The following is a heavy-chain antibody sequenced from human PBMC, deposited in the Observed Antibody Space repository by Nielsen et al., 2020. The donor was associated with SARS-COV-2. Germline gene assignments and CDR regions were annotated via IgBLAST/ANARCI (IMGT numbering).Heavy chain of an antibody. J-gene: IGHJ4*02. V-gene: IGHV3-30*18. CDR3: AKGDGDSWSPFLYLDN. CDR1: GFTFSSYG. CDR2: ISNDGNDK. Sequence: GESLKISCAASGFTFSSYGMHWVRQAPGKGLEWVAVISNDGNDKYYTDAVKGRFTISRDNAINTLYLQMNSLRAEDTAVYYCAKGDGDSWSPFLYLDNWGQGTLVTASS. D-gene: IGHD6-13*01.